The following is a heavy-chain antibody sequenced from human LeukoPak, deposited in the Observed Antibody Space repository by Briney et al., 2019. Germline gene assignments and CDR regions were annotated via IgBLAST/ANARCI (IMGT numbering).Heavy chain of an antibody. V-gene: IGHV3-72*01. CDR1: GFTFSDQY. CDR2: ARNKVNSYTT. CDR3: ARSHYQSSDYFDEDAFDI. Sequence: GASLKISCAASGFTFSDQYMDWVRQAPGKGLEWVGRARNKVNSYTTEYAAAVQGRFSISRDDSKNSLYLQLNSLKTEDTALYYCARSHYQSSDYFDEDAFDIWGQGTMVTVSS. J-gene: IGHJ3*02. D-gene: IGHD3-22*01.